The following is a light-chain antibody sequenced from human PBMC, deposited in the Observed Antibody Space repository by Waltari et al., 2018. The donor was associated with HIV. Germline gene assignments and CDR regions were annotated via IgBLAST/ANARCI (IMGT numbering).Light chain of an antibody. CDR2: DVT. CDR3: SSYTTSRTVV. J-gene: IGLJ2*01. CDR1: SSDVGGYNY. V-gene: IGLV2-14*03. Sequence: QSALTQPASVSGSPGQSITISCTGTSSDVGGYNYVSWYHQHPGKAPKLMVYDVTNRPSGVSTRFSGSKSGNTAFLTISGLQAEDEADYYCSSYTTSRTVVFGGGTKLTVL.